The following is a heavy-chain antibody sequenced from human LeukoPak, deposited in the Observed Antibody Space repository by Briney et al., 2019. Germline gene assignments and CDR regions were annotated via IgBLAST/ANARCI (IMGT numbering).Heavy chain of an antibody. D-gene: IGHD3-22*01. V-gene: IGHV1-2*02. CDR2: INPNSGGT. J-gene: IGHJ4*02. Sequence: ASVKVSCKASGYTFTGYYMHWVRQAPGQGLEGMGWINPNSGGTNYAQKFQGRVTMTRDTSISTAYMELSRLRSDDTAVYYCARAQYYYDSSGAYWGQGTLVTVSS. CDR1: GYTFTGYY. CDR3: ARAQYYYDSSGAY.